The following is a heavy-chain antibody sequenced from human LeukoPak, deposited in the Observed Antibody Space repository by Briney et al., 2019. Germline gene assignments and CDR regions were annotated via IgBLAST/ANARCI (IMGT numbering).Heavy chain of an antibody. CDR1: GFTFRTYS. CDR3: ATYSSLNRREFQY. D-gene: IGHD3-22*01. CDR2: IKTDGSEK. V-gene: IGHV3-7*01. J-gene: IGHJ1*01. Sequence: PGGSLRLSCAASGFTFRTYSMNWVRQAPGKGLQWVANIKTDGSEKYYVDSVKGRFTISRDNAKNSLYLQMNSLRAEDTAVYYCATYSSLNRREFQYWGQGTLLTVSS.